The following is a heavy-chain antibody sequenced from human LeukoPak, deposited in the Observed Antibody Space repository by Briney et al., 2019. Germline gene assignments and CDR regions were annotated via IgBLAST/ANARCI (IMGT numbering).Heavy chain of an antibody. CDR2: IYYSGST. CDR3: ARHGYSGYSYYFDY. D-gene: IGHD5-12*01. J-gene: IGHJ4*02. CDR1: GGSISSSSYY. Sequence: SETLSLTCTVSGGSISSSSYYWGWIRQPPGKGLEWIGSIYYSGSTYYNPSLKSRVTISVDASKNQFSLKLSSVTAADTAVYYCARHGYSGYSYYFDYWGQGTLVTVSS. V-gene: IGHV4-39*01.